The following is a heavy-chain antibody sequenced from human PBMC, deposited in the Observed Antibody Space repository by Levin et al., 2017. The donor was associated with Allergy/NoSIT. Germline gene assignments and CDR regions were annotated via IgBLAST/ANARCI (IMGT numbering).Heavy chain of an antibody. CDR1: GASISSNY. Sequence: PGGSLRLSCTVSGASISSNYWSWIRQPPGRGLEWIGFFYYSGRTNYNPSLKSRVTISVDTSKNQFSLKVSSVTAADTAVYYCARHLGWREYMDVWGKGTTVTVSS. D-gene: IGHD5-24*01. J-gene: IGHJ6*03. V-gene: IGHV4-59*08. CDR2: FYYSGRT. CDR3: ARHLGWREYMDV.